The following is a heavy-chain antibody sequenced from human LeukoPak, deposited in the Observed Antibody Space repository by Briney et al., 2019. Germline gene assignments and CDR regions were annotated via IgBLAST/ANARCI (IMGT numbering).Heavy chain of an antibody. D-gene: IGHD6-13*01. J-gene: IGHJ4*02. Sequence: ASVKVSCKASGYTFTNYGITWVRQAPGPGLEWMGWINANNGDTKSAQNFQGRVTMTRDTSTSTAYMELWSLRSDDTAVYYCARGPIAAADDYWGQGTLVTVSS. CDR2: INANNGDT. CDR1: GYTFTNYG. V-gene: IGHV1-18*01. CDR3: ARGPIAAADDY.